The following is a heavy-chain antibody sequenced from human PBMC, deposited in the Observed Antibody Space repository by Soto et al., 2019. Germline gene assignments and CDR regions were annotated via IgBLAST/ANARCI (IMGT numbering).Heavy chain of an antibody. D-gene: IGHD3-22*01. Sequence: GESLKISCKGSGYSFTSYWISGVRQMPGKGLEWMGRIDPSDSYTNYSPSFQGHVTISADKSISTAYLQWSSLKASDTAMYYCARKYYYDSSCVNWFDPWGQGTLVTVSS. CDR3: ARKYYYDSSCVNWFDP. V-gene: IGHV5-10-1*01. J-gene: IGHJ5*02. CDR1: GYSFTSYW. CDR2: IDPSDSYT.